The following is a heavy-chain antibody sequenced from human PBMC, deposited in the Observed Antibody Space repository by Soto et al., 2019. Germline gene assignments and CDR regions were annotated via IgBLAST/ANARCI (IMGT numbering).Heavy chain of an antibody. D-gene: IGHD2-8*01. J-gene: IGHJ3*02. Sequence: GGSLRLSCAASGFTFSSYWMHWVRQAPGKRRVWVSRINSDGSSTSYADSVKGRFTISRDNAKNTLYLQMNSLRAEDTAVYYCARGVRGYCTNGVCYAFDIWGQGTMVTVSS. V-gene: IGHV3-74*01. CDR1: GFTFSSYW. CDR2: INSDGSST. CDR3: ARGVRGYCTNGVCYAFDI.